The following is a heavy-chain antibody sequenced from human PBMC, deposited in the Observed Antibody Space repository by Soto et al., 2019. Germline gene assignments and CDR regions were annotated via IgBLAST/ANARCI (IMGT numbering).Heavy chain of an antibody. V-gene: IGHV4-34*01. CDR1: GGPFSGYY. CDR2: INHSGST. J-gene: IGHJ4*02. Sequence: PSETLSLTCAVYGGPFSGYYWSWIRQPPGKGLEWIGEINHSGSTNYNPSLKSRVTISVDTSKNQFSLKLSSVTAADTAVYYCARGGVRHYYGSGSYYKTFDYWGQGTLVTVSS. D-gene: IGHD3-10*01. CDR3: ARGGVRHYYGSGSYYKTFDY.